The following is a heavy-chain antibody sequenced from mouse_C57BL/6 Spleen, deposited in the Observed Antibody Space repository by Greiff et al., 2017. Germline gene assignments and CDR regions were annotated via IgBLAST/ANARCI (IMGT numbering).Heavy chain of an antibody. Sequence: EVKLVESGGDLVKPGGSLKLSCAASGFTFSSYGMSWVRQTPDKRLEWVATISSGGSYTYYPDSVKGRFTISRDNAKNTLYLQMSSLKSEDTAMYYCARRGLRSYAMDYWGQGTSVTVSS. D-gene: IGHD2-2*01. CDR2: ISSGGSYT. J-gene: IGHJ4*01. V-gene: IGHV5-6*02. CDR3: ARRGLRSYAMDY. CDR1: GFTFSSYG.